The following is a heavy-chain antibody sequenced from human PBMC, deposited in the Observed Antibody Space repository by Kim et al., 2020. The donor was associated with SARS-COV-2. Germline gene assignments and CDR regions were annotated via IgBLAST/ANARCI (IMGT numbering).Heavy chain of an antibody. D-gene: IGHD2-2*01. Sequence: KRYSPSLKSRLTITKDTSKNQVVLKMTNLDPVDTATYYCAHSASMSLLDFWGQGTLVTVSS. J-gene: IGHJ4*02. CDR3: AHSASMSLLDF. CDR2: K. V-gene: IGHV2-5*01.